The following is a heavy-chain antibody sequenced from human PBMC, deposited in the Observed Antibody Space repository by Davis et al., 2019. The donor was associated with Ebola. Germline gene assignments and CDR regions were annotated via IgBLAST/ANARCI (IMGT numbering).Heavy chain of an antibody. CDR2: ISSSGSTI. CDR3: ARDPGWDCSGGSCYYYGMDV. V-gene: IGHV3-11*01. J-gene: IGHJ6*02. Sequence: GGSLRLSCAASGFNFSDYYMSWICQAPGKGLEWVSYISSSGSTIYYADSVKGRFTISRDNAKNSLYLQMNSLRAEDTAVYYCARDPGWDCSGGSCYYYGMDVWGQGTTVTVSS. D-gene: IGHD2-15*01. CDR1: GFNFSDYY.